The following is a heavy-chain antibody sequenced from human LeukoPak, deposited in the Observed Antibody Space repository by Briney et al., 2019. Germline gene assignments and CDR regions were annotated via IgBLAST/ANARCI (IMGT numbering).Heavy chain of an antibody. Sequence: GGAMIICCTPSGFPFSSHSMSMLRQAPWEALEWVSSISSSSIYIYYADSVKGRFTISRDNAKNSLYLQMNSLRAEDTAVYYCAAQCTVAGTMWGQGTLVTVSS. CDR3: AAQCTVAGTM. CDR2: ISSSSIYI. CDR1: GFPFSSHS. D-gene: IGHD6-19*01. J-gene: IGHJ4*02. V-gene: IGHV3-21*01.